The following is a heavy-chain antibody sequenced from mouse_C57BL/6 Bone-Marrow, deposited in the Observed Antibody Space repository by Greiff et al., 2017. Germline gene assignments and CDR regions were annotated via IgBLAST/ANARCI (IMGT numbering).Heavy chain of an antibody. CDR2: IDPENGDT. CDR3: TTLDGYLFAY. D-gene: IGHD2-3*01. Sequence: EVQLQQPGAELVRPGASVKLSCTASGFNIKDDYMHWVKQRPEQGLEWIGWIDPENGDTEYAPKFQGKATITADTSSNTAYLQLSSLTSEDTAVYYCTTLDGYLFAYWGQGTLVTVSA. V-gene: IGHV14-4*01. CDR1: GFNIKDDY. J-gene: IGHJ3*01.